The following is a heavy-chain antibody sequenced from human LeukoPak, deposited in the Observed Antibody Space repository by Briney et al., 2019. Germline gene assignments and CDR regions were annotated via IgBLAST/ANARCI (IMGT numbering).Heavy chain of an antibody. J-gene: IGHJ4*02. CDR2: IKQDGSEK. Sequence: GGSLRLSCAASGFTFSSYWMSWVRQAPGKGLEWVANIKQDGSEKYYVDSVKGRFTISRDNAKNSLYLQMNSLRAEDTAVYYCARESTQWLVLDLLDYWGQGTLVTVSS. V-gene: IGHV3-7*01. D-gene: IGHD6-19*01. CDR3: ARESTQWLVLDLLDY. CDR1: GFTFSSYW.